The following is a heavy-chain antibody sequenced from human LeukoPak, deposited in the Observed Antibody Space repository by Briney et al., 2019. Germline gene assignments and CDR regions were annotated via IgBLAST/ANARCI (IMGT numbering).Heavy chain of an antibody. J-gene: IGHJ3*02. CDR3: VKGSQRLHTFDI. CDR2: TSGSGVNT. Sequence: PGGSLRLSCAASAFTFSNYAMSWVRQAPGKGLEWVSSTSGSGVNTHYADSVKGRFTISRDNSKNTLYLQMNSLRDEDTAVYYCVKGSQRLHTFDIWGQGTMVTVSS. D-gene: IGHD5-18*01. CDR1: AFTFSNYA. V-gene: IGHV3-23*01.